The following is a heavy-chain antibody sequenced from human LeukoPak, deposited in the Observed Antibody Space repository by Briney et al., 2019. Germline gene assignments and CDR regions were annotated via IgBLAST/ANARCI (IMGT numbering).Heavy chain of an antibody. D-gene: IGHD3-16*02. V-gene: IGHV4-34*01. CDR1: GGPFRGYY. CDR3: ARYRRGQDAFDI. Sequence: PSETLSLTCAVYGGPFRGYYWSWIRQPPGKGLEWIGEINHSGSTNYNPSLKSRVTISVDTSKNQFSLKLSSVTAADTAVYYCARYRRGQDAFDIWGQGTMVTVSS. J-gene: IGHJ3*02. CDR2: INHSGST.